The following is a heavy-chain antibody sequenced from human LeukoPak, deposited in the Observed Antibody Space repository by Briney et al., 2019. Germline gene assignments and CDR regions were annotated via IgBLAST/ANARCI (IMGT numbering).Heavy chain of an antibody. CDR3: ARVAMSGIGSDDF. CDR1: GYTFTGYY. J-gene: IGHJ4*02. D-gene: IGHD1-26*01. V-gene: IGHV1-2*02. CDR2: INPYSGDT. Sequence: ASVKVSCKAAGYTFTGYYVHWVRQAPGQGLERMGWINPYSGDTNYAQKFQGRVTMTRDTSISTAYMELSSLKSDDTAVYYCARVAMSGIGSDDFWGQGTLVTASS.